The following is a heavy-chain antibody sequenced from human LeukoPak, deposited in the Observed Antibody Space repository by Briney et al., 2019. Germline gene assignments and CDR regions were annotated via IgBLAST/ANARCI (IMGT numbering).Heavy chain of an antibody. CDR3: ARDLSAVPYYYDSSGYYFDY. Sequence: SETLSLTCTVSGGSISSSSYYWGWIRQPPGKGLEWIGSIYYSGSTYYNPSLKSRVTISVDTSKNQFSLKLSSVTAADTAVYYCARDLSAVPYYYDSSGYYFDYWGQGTLVTVSS. D-gene: IGHD3-22*01. CDR1: GGSISSSSYY. J-gene: IGHJ4*02. CDR2: IYYSGST. V-gene: IGHV4-39*02.